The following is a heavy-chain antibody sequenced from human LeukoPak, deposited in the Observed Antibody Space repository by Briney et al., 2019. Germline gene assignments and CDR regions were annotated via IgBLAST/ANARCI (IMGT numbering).Heavy chain of an antibody. V-gene: IGHV1-46*01. CDR1: GYTFTSYY. CDR2: INPSGGST. Sequence: ASVKVSCKASGYTFTSYYMHWVRQAPGQGLEWMGIINPSGGSTSYAQKFQGRVTMTRDTCTSTVYMELSSLRSEDTAVYYCASAPPYCGGDCYYYYYGMDVWGQGTTVTVSS. D-gene: IGHD2-21*02. J-gene: IGHJ6*02. CDR3: ASAPPYCGGDCYYYYYGMDV.